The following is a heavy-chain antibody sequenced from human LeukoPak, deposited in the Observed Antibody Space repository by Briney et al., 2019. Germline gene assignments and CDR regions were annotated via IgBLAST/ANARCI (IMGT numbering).Heavy chain of an antibody. CDR1: GFTFSDYS. CDR2: ISRGSSII. J-gene: IGHJ3*02. CDR3: VRDHLLALHI. V-gene: IGHV3-48*02. D-gene: IGHD2-15*01. Sequence: GGSLRLSCAASGFTFSDYSINWVRQAPGKGLEWVSYISRGSSIIHYADSVKGRFTISRDNAKNSLYLQMNSLRDEDTAVYHCVRDHLLALHIWGQGTMVTVSS.